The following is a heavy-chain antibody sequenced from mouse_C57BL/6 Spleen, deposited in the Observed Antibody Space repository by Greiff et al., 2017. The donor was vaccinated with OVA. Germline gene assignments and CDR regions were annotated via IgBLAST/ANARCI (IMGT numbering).Heavy chain of an antibody. V-gene: IGHV2-5*01. CDR3: AKTSPLDYAMDY. J-gene: IGHJ4*01. Sequence: VQRVESGPGLVQPSQSLSITCTVSGFSLTSYGVHWVRQSPGKGLEWLGVIWRGGSTDYNAAFMSRLSITKDNSKSQVFFKMNSLQADDTAIDYCAKTSPLDYAMDYWGKGTSVTVSS. CDR2: IWRGGST. CDR1: GFSLTSYG.